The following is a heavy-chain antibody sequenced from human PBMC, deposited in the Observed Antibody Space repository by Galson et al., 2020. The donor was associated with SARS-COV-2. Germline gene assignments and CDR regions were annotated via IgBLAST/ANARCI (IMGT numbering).Heavy chain of an antibody. J-gene: IGHJ4*02. D-gene: IGHD6-13*01. V-gene: IGHV3-66*02. CDR2: IYSDGST. CDR3: ARAPGNSWFDY. CDR1: GFTVINSY. Sequence: GGSLRLSCVASGFTVINSYMSWVRRGPGKRLEWVSIIYSDGSTSYAESVKGRFTISRNNAMNTGYLQMNRLRPDDTSMYYCARAPGNSWFDYCGLGTLGTVSS.